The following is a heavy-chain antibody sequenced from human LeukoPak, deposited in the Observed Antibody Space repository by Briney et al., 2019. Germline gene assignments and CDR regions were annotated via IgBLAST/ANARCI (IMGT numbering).Heavy chain of an antibody. D-gene: IGHD6-13*01. CDR1: GGTFSSYA. CDR2: INPSGGST. V-gene: IGHV1-46*01. CDR3: ARMDSSSLPYGWFDP. J-gene: IGHJ5*02. Sequence: ASVKVSCKASGGTFSSYAISWVRQAPGQGLEWMGIINPSGGSTSYAQKFQGRVTMTRDTSTSTVYMELSSLRSEDTAVYYCARMDSSSLPYGWFDPWGQGTLVTVSS.